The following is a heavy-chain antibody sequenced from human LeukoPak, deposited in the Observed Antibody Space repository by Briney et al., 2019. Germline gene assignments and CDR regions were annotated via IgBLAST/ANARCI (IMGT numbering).Heavy chain of an antibody. V-gene: IGHV4-59*01. CDR2: IYYSGST. CDR3: ARATVTGDYYYYMDV. J-gene: IGHJ6*03. D-gene: IGHD4-17*01. Sequence: PSETLSLTCTVSGGSISSYYWSWIRQPPGKGLEWIGYIYYSGSTNYNPSLKSRVTKSVDTSKNQFSLKLSSVTAADTAVYYCARATVTGDYYYYMDVWGKGTTVTVSS. CDR1: GGSISSYY.